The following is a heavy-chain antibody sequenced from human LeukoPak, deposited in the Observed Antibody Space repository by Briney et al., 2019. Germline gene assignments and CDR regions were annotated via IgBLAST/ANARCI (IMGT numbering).Heavy chain of an antibody. J-gene: IGHJ4*02. Sequence: SETLSLTCTVSGYSISSDYNWGWVRQPPGKGQECIGSIFHSGNTYYNPSLKSRVSISKDTSKNQISLKLSSVTAADTAVYYCARSAGTSAPFDYWGQGTLVTVSS. D-gene: IGHD3-10*01. CDR2: IFHSGNT. CDR1: GYSISSDYN. CDR3: ARSAGTSAPFDY. V-gene: IGHV4-38-2*02.